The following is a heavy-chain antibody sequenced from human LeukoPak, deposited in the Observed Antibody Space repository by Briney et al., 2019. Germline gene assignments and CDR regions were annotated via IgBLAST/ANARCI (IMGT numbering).Heavy chain of an antibody. CDR3: ARAITMVRGVIITGFDY. D-gene: IGHD3-10*01. V-gene: IGHV4-39*01. CDR1: GGSISSSSYY. J-gene: IGHJ4*02. Sequence: PSETLSLTCIVSGGSISSSSYYWGWIRQPPGKGLEWIGSIYYSGSTYYNPSLKSRVTISVDTSKNQFSLKLSSVTAADTAVYYCARAITMVRGVIITGFDYWGQGTLVTVSS. CDR2: IYYSGST.